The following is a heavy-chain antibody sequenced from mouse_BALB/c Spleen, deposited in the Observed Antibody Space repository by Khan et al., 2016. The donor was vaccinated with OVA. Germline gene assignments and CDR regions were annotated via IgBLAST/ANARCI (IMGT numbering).Heavy chain of an antibody. V-gene: IGHV5-6*01. CDR2: INSYGYYT. D-gene: IGHD1-3*01. Sequence: EVELVESGGDLVRPGGSLKLSCAASGFTFSAYGMSWVRQSPDKRLEWVATINSYGYYTNYPDSFKGRFIISRDTAKNTLYLQMRILKSEDTAMYYCASDLSGSFAYWGQGTLVTVSA. CDR1: GFTFSAYG. J-gene: IGHJ3*01. CDR3: ASDLSGSFAY.